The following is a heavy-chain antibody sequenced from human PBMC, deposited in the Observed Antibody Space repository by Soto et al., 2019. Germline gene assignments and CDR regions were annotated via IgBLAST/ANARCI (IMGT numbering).Heavy chain of an antibody. D-gene: IGHD7-27*01. CDR3: ARSMKTGKNFDY. Sequence: GGSLRLSCAASGFTFSDYYMSWIRQAPGKGLEWLSYISGSNTYTDYADSVKGRFTISRDNAKNSLYLQMNSLRADDTAVYYCARSMKTGKNFDYWGQGTLVTVSS. V-gene: IGHV3-11*03. J-gene: IGHJ4*02. CDR2: ISGSNTYT. CDR1: GFTFSDYY.